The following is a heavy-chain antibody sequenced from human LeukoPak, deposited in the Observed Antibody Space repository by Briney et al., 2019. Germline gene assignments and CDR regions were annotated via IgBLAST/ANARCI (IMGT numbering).Heavy chain of an antibody. J-gene: IGHJ6*02. D-gene: IGHD3-3*01. CDR1: GFTFSSYS. CDR3: ARVLRFLEWLQYGMDV. V-gene: IGHV3-48*02. Sequence: GGSLRLSCAASGFTFSSYSMNWVRRAPGKGLEWVSYISSSSSTIYYADSVKGRFTISRDNAKNSLYLQMNSLRDEGTAVYYCARVLRFLEWLQYGMDVWGQGTTVTVSS. CDR2: ISSSSSTI.